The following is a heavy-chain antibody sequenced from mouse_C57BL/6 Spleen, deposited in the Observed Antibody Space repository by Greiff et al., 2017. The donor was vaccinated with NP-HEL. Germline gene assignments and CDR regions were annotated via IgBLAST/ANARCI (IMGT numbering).Heavy chain of an antibody. CDR1: GYTFTDYE. J-gene: IGHJ3*01. V-gene: IGHV1-15*01. Sequence: VKLMESGAELVRPGASVTLSCKASGYTFTDYEMHWVKQTPVHGLEWIGAIDPETGGTAYNQKFKGKAILTADKSSSTAYMELRSLTSEDSAVYYCTYYGYDGGFAYWGQGTLVTVSA. CDR2: IDPETGGT. D-gene: IGHD2-2*01. CDR3: TYYGYDGGFAY.